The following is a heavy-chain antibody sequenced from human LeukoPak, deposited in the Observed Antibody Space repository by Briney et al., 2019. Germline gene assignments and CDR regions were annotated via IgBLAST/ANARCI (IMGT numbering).Heavy chain of an antibody. Sequence: NPGGSLRLSCAASGFTFSSYSMNWVRQAPGKGLEWVGRIQSKTDGGTTEYAAPVKGRFTISRDDSKTTLYLQMNSLKTEDTAVYYCATLTVRGVINIWGQGTLVTVSS. V-gene: IGHV3-15*01. CDR3: ATLTVRGVINI. CDR1: GFTFSSYS. CDR2: IQSKTDGGTT. J-gene: IGHJ4*02. D-gene: IGHD3-10*01.